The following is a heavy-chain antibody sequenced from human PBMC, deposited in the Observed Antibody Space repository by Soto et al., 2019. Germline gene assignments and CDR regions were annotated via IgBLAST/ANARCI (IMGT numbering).Heavy chain of an antibody. D-gene: IGHD2-21*02. Sequence: PSETLSLTCTVSGGSISSGGYYWSWIRQHPGKGLEWIGYIYYSGSTYYNPSLKSRVTISVDTSKNQFSLKLSSLRSEDTAVYYCARRKDSAYCGGDCSPYNWFDPWGQGTLVTVSS. V-gene: IGHV4-31*03. CDR3: ARRKDSAYCGGDCSPYNWFDP. J-gene: IGHJ5*02. CDR1: GGSISSGGYY. CDR2: IYYSGST.